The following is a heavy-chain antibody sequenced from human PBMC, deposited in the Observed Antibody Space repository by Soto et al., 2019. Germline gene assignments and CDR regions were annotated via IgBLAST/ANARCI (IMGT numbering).Heavy chain of an antibody. D-gene: IGHD3-9*01. CDR2: IYHSGST. CDR3: ARWATMTGTTNDAFDI. CDR1: GGSISSDGYS. V-gene: IGHV4-30-2*01. Sequence: QLQLQESGSGLVKPSQTLSLTCAVSGGSISSDGYSWSWIRQPPGKGQEWVGYIYHSGSTYYNPSLKSRVTRSVDRSKNQFSLKLSSVTAADTAVYYCARWATMTGTTNDAFDIWGQGTMVTVSS. J-gene: IGHJ3*02.